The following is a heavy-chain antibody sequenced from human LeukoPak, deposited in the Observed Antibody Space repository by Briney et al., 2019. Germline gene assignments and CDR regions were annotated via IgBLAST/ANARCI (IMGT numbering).Heavy chain of an antibody. CDR3: ARWSCSTSSCPSDY. J-gene: IGHJ4*02. V-gene: IGHV3-48*03. CDR2: ISSSGSTI. CDR1: GFTFSSYE. D-gene: IGHD2-2*01. Sequence: GGSLRLSCAASGFTFSSYEMNWVRQAPGKGLEWVSYISSSGSTIYYADSVKGRFTISRDNAKNSLYLQMNSLRAEDTAVYYCARWSCSTSSCPSDYWGQGTLVTVSS.